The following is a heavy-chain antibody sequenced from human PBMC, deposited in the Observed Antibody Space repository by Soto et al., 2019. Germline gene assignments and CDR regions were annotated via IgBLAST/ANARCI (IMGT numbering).Heavy chain of an antibody. CDR3: AREGRYCSSTSCYAEFDY. D-gene: IGHD2-2*01. Sequence: QVQLVQSGAEVKKPGSSVKVSCKASGGTFSSYAISWVRQAPGQGLEWMGGIIPIFGTANYAQKFQGRVTITADESTRKAYMELSRLRSEDTAVYYCAREGRYCSSTSCYAEFDYWGQGTLVTVSS. J-gene: IGHJ4*02. CDR1: GGTFSSYA. CDR2: IIPIFGTA. V-gene: IGHV1-69*01.